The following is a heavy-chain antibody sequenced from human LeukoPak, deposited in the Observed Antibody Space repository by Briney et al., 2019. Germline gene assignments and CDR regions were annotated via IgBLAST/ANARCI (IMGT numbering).Heavy chain of an antibody. CDR3: ARVGGWFGELLG. D-gene: IGHD3-10*01. CDR2: IYYSGST. CDR1: GGSISSGDYY. J-gene: IGHJ4*02. V-gene: IGHV4-30-4*01. Sequence: PSETLSLTCTVSGGSISSGDYYWSWIRQPPGKGLEWIGYIYYSGSTYYNPSLKSRVTISVDTSKNQFSLKLSSVTAADTAVYXCARVGGWFGELLGWGQGTLVTVSS.